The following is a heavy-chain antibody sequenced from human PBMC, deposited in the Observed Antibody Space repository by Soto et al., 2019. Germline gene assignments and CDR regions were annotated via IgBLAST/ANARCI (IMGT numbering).Heavy chain of an antibody. CDR2: INAGNGNT. CDR1: GYTFTSYA. V-gene: IGHV1-3*01. Sequence: VQLVQSGAEVKKPGASVKVSCKASGYTFTSYAMHWVRQAPGQRREWMGWINAGNGNTKYSQKFQGRVTITRDTSASTAYMELSSLRSEDTAVYYCARGGSLYWYFDLWGRGTLVTVSS. J-gene: IGHJ2*01. CDR3: ARGGSLYWYFDL. D-gene: IGHD1-26*01.